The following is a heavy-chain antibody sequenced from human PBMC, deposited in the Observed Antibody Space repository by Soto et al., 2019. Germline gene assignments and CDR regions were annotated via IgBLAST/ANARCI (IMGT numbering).Heavy chain of an antibody. CDR3: ATDKAKYDLSGYDEGSFDY. V-gene: IGHV3-30*03. D-gene: IGHD5-12*01. Sequence: PGGSLRLSCAASGFTFSSYGMHWVRQAPGKGLEWVAVISYDGSNKYYADSVKGRFTISRDNSKNTLYLQMNSLRAEDTAVYYCATDKAKYDLSGYDEGSFDYWGQGTLVTVSS. J-gene: IGHJ4*02. CDR2: ISYDGSNK. CDR1: GFTFSSYG.